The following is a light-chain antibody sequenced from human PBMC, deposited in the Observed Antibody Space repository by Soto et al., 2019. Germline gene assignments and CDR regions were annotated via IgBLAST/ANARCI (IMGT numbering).Light chain of an antibody. V-gene: IGLV1-47*01. CDR3: AAWDGSLSVGV. J-gene: IGLJ3*02. CDR1: NSNIGRDY. Sequence: QSVLTQPPSASGTPGQRVTISCSGSNSNIGRDYVYWYQQLPGTAPKLLIYRNNQRPSGVPDRFSGSKSGTSASLAISGLRSEDEADYYCAAWDGSLSVGVFGGGTKLTVL. CDR2: RNN.